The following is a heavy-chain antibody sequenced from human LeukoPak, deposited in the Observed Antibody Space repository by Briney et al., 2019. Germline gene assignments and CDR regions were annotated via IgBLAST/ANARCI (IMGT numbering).Heavy chain of an antibody. J-gene: IGHJ4*02. V-gene: IGHV4-34*01. CDR1: GGSFTGYY. CDR3: ARSLLRGYSYGPFDY. D-gene: IGHD5-18*01. CDR2: IYYSGST. Sequence: SETLSLTCAIDGGSFTGYYWSWIRQPPGKGLECIGSIYYSGSTYYNPSLKSRVTISVDTSKNQFSLKLSSVTAADTAVYYCARSLLRGYSYGPFDYWGQGTLVTVSS.